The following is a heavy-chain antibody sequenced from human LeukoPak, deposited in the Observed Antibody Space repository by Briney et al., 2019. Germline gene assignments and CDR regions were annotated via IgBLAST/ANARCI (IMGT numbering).Heavy chain of an antibody. Sequence: SETLFLTCTVSGGSISSGSYYWSWIRQPAGKGLEWIGRIYASGNTNYNPSLKSRVTISVDTSKNQFSLKLSSVTAADTAVYYCARDKFGYSYGYLDYWGQGTLVTVSS. CDR2: IYASGNT. J-gene: IGHJ4*02. V-gene: IGHV4-61*02. CDR1: GGSISSGSYY. D-gene: IGHD5-18*01. CDR3: ARDKFGYSYGYLDY.